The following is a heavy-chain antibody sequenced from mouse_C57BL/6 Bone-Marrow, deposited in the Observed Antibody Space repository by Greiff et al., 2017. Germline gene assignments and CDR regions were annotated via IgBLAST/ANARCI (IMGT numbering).Heavy chain of an antibody. Sequence: VQLQQSGAELVRPGASVTLSCTASGFNIKDDYMHWVKQRPEQGLEWIGWIDPENGATEYASKFQGKATITADTSSNTAYLQLSSLTSEDTAVXYCTTCGDYGFDDWGKGTTLTVSS. CDR3: TTCGDYGFDD. V-gene: IGHV14-4*01. D-gene: IGHD2-4*01. CDR1: GFNIKDDY. J-gene: IGHJ2*01. CDR2: IDPENGAT.